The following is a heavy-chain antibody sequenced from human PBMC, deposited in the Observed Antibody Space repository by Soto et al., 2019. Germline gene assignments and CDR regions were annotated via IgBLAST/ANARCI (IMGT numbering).Heavy chain of an antibody. J-gene: IGHJ5*01. V-gene: IGHV4-39*01. Sequence: QLHLRESGPGLVKPSETLSLTCTVSGGSITSSSYYWGWIRQPPGKGLEWIGSIYYSGSTYYNPSLKSRVTISVDTSKNQFSLKLSSVTAADTAVYYCATQEVGGSYVYTFDSWGHATLVTVSS. CDR2: IYYSGST. CDR3: ATQEVGGSYVYTFDS. CDR1: GGSITSSSYY. D-gene: IGHD1-26*01.